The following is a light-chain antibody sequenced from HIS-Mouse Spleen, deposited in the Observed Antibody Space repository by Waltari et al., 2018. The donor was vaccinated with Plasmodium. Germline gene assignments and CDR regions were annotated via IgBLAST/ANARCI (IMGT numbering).Light chain of an antibody. CDR3: QQYYSTPWT. Sequence: DIVMTQSPDFLAVSLGERATINSKSSQSVLYSSNNTNYLAWYQQKPGQPPKLLIYWASTRESGVPDRFSGSGSGTDFTLTISSLQAEDVAVYYCQQYYSTPWTFGQGTKVEIK. CDR2: WAS. V-gene: IGKV4-1*01. CDR1: QSVLYSSNNTNY. J-gene: IGKJ1*01.